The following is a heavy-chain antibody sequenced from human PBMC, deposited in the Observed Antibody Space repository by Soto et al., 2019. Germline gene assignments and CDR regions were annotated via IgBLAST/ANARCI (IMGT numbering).Heavy chain of an antibody. V-gene: IGHV4-4*07. CDR1: GDSIRISY. J-gene: IGHJ1*01. D-gene: IGHD2-21*01. CDR2: LYPNGEI. Sequence: SETLSLTCTVSGDSIRISYWTWVRQPAGQGLQWLGRLYPNGEIHYSPSLRGRGTISADTSKKQFSLRLTSMTAADTAVYYCATGNQPAGLDFCGRGSLVTVSS. CDR3: ATGNQPAGLDF.